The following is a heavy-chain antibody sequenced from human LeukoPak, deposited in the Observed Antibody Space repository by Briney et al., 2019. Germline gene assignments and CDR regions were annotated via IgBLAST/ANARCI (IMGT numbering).Heavy chain of an antibody. D-gene: IGHD2-8*01. CDR1: GYTFTSYY. Sequence: ASVKGSCKASGYTFTSYYMHWVRQAPGQGLEWMGIINPSGGSTSYAQKFQGRVTMTRDMSTSTVYMELSSLRSEDTAVYYCARDGGPSISYCTNGVCHTSLYNWFDPWGQGTLVTVSS. CDR2: INPSGGST. V-gene: IGHV1-46*01. CDR3: ARDGGPSISYCTNGVCHTSLYNWFDP. J-gene: IGHJ5*02.